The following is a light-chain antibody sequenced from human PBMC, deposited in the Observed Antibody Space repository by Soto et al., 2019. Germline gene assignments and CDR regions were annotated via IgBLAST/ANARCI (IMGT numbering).Light chain of an antibody. Sequence: EVVLTQSPGTLALSPRERVTLSCRASQSVSSSYLAWYQQKPGQAPRLLIYGASTRATGIPDRFSGSGSGTDFTLTISRLEPEDFAVYYCQQYGSSLWTFGQGTKV. V-gene: IGKV3-20*01. CDR2: GAS. J-gene: IGKJ1*01. CDR3: QQYGSSLWT. CDR1: QSVSSSY.